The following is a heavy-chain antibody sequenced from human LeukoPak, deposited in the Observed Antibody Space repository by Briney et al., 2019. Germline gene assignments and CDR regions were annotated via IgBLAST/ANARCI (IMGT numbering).Heavy chain of an antibody. CDR1: GGSISSYY. J-gene: IGHJ4*02. Sequence: PSETLSLTCTVSGGSISSYYWSWIRQPPGKGLEWIGYIYYSGSTNYNPSLKTRVTISVDTSKNQFSLKLSSVTAADTAVYYCARGQFWGGYSIWGQGTLVTVSS. D-gene: IGHD3-3*02. CDR3: ARGQFWGGYSI. CDR2: IYYSGST. V-gene: IGHV4-59*01.